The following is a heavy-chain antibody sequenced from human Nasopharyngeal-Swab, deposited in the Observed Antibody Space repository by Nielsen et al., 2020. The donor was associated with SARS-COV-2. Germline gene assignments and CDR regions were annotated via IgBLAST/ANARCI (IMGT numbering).Heavy chain of an antibody. CDR1: GFTFSSYS. D-gene: IGHD5-12*01. Sequence: GRSLTLSCAASGFTFSSYSMKWVRQAPGKGLEWISAISTRGTDIYYADSVKGRFTISRDNARRSLFLQMTSLRAEDTAVYYCARGVGAYDLDYYMDVWGKGTTVTVSS. V-gene: IGHV3-21*01. J-gene: IGHJ6*03. CDR3: ARGVGAYDLDYYMDV. CDR2: ISTRGTDI.